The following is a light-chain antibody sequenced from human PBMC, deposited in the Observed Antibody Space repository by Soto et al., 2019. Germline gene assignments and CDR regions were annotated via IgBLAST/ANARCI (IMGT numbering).Light chain of an antibody. J-gene: IGKJ4*01. CDR3: QQYNKWPLT. Sequence: EVVMTQSPATLSVSPGETATLSCRASQSVSTNVAWFQQKPGQVPRLLIYGPSTRATGIPANFSGSWSGSGTEFTRTISYLQSEDFAVYYCQQYNKWPLTFGGGTKVEI. V-gene: IGKV3-15*01. CDR2: GPS. CDR1: QSVSTN.